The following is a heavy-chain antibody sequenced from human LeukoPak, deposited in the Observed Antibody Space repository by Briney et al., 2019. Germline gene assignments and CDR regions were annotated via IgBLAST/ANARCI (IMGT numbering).Heavy chain of an antibody. CDR1: GFNFGDYI. CDR3: SRELDIEVVPAAVFGWFAP. Sequence: GGSLRLSCTDSGFNFGDYIMSWVRQAPGKGLEWVGFIRSKAYGGTAEYAASVKGRFTISRDDSKSIAYLQMNSLETEDTAVYYCSRELDIEVVPAAVFGWFAPWGQGTLVTVSS. D-gene: IGHD2-2*01. V-gene: IGHV3-49*04. J-gene: IGHJ5*02. CDR2: IRSKAYGGTA.